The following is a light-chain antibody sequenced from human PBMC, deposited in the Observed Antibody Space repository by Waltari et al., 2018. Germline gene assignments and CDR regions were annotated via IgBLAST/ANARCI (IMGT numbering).Light chain of an antibody. V-gene: IGKV3-20*01. CDR3: QHHVRLPAT. CDR1: QSVNTY. Sequence: IVLTQSPGPLSLSPGERATLSCRASQSVNTYFAWYQQKPGQAPRLLIYGAYTRAAGIPDRFSGSGFGTDFSLTISRLEAEDFAVYYCQHHVRLPATFGQGTKVEIK. J-gene: IGKJ1*01. CDR2: GAY.